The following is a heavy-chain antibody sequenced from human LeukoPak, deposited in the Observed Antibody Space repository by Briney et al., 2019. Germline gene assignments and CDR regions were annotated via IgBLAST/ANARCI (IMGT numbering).Heavy chain of an antibody. J-gene: IGHJ4*02. V-gene: IGHV3-23*01. CDR1: GFTFSSYA. CDR2: ISGSGGST. Sequence: GGSLRLSCAASGFTFSSYAMSWVRQAPGKGLEWVSGISGSGGSTYYADSVKGRFTTSRDNSKNRLYLQMNSLRAEDTAVYYCAKRPRGNYLDPFDYWGQGTPVTVSS. CDR3: AKRPRGNYLDPFDY. D-gene: IGHD3-10*01.